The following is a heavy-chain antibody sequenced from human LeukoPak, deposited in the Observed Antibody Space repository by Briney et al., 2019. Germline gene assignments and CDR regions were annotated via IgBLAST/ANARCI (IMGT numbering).Heavy chain of an antibody. CDR2: ISSSGSTI. CDR3: ASHGSGSYYNLEFDY. D-gene: IGHD3-10*01. J-gene: IGHJ4*02. Sequence: PGGSLRLSCAASGFIFSSYSMNWVRQAPGKGLEWVSYISSSGSTIYYADSVKGRFTISRDNAKNSLYLQMNSLRAEDTALYYCASHGSGSYYNLEFDYWGQGTLVTVSS. CDR1: GFIFSSYS. V-gene: IGHV3-48*04.